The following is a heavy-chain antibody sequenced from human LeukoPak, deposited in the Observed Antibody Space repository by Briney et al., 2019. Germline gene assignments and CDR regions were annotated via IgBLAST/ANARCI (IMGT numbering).Heavy chain of an antibody. D-gene: IGHD2-15*01. J-gene: IGHJ4*02. CDR1: GFTFSSYW. CDR3: ARPGGGVVVAATLPYYFDY. V-gene: IGHV3-7*03. CDR2: IKQDGSEK. Sequence: GGSLRLSCAASGFTFSSYWMSWVRQAPGKGLEWVANIKQDGSEKYYVDSVKGRFTISRDNAKNSLYLQMNSLRAEDTAVYYCARPGGGVVVAATLPYYFDYWGQGTLVTASS.